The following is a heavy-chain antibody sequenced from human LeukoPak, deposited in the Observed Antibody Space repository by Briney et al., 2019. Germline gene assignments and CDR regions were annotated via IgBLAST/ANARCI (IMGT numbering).Heavy chain of an antibody. CDR1: GFTVSSNY. CDR3: AREMGVGATKSGAFDF. CDR2: IYSGGST. J-gene: IGHJ3*01. Sequence: PGGSLRLSCAASGFTVSSNYMSWVRQAPGKGLEWVSVIYSGGSTYYADSVKGRFTISRDNSKNTLYLQMNSLRAEDTAVYYCAREMGVGATKSGAFDFWGQGTMVTVSS. D-gene: IGHD1-26*01. V-gene: IGHV3-66*01.